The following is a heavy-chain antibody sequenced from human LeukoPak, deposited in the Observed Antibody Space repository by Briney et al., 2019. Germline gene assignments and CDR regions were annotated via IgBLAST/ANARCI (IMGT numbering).Heavy chain of an antibody. CDR1: GYTFTVYY. CDR3: ARVNGGNSYDFDY. V-gene: IGHV1-2*02. D-gene: IGHD4-23*01. J-gene: IGHJ4*02. CDR2: INGNTGVT. Sequence: GASVKVSCKASGYTFTVYYMHWVRQAPGQGLEWMGWINGNTGVTHYAQKFQGRVTMTRVTSISTAYMELSRLRSDDTAVYYCARVNGGNSYDFDYWGQGTLVTVSS.